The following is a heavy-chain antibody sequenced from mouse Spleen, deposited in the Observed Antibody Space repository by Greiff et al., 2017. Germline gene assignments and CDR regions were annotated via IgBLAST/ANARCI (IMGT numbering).Heavy chain of an antibody. V-gene: IGHV1-18*01. CDR1: GYTFTDYN. J-gene: IGHJ4*01. CDR2: INPNNGGT. Sequence: VQLQQSGPELVKPGASVKIPCKASGYTFTDYNMDWVKQSHGKSLEWIGDINPNNGGTIYNQKFKGKATLTVDKSSSTAYMELRSLTSEDTAVYYCARKTTVGPSAMDYWGQGTSVTVSS. D-gene: IGHD1-1*01. CDR3: ARKTTVGPSAMDY.